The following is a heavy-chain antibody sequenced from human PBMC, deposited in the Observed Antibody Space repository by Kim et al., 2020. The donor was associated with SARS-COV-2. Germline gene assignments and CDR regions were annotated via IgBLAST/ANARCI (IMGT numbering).Heavy chain of an antibody. D-gene: IGHD3-10*01. V-gene: IGHV3-30*18. Sequence: GGSLRLSCAASGFTFSSYGMYWVRQAPGKGLEWVALISNDGSNKYYADSVKGRFTISRDNSKNTLYLQMNSLRAEDTAVYYCAKGRMVRGVIIVPGYGMDVWGQGTTVTVSS. J-gene: IGHJ6*02. CDR1: GFTFSSYG. CDR3: AKGRMVRGVIIVPGYGMDV. CDR2: ISNDGSNK.